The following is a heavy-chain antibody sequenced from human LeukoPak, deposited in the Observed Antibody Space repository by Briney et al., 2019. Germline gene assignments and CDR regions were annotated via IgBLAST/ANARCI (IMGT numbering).Heavy chain of an antibody. D-gene: IGHD3-10*01. J-gene: IGHJ4*02. CDR3: HVLLWFGELLEYFDY. CDR2: INAGNGNT. V-gene: IGHV1-3*01. CDR1: GYTFSSYA. Sequence: GASVKVSCKASGYTFSSYAMHWVRQAPGQRLEWMGWINAGNGNTKYSQKFQGRVTITRDTSASTAYMVLSSLRSEDTAVYYCHVLLWFGELLEYFDYWGQGTLVTVSS.